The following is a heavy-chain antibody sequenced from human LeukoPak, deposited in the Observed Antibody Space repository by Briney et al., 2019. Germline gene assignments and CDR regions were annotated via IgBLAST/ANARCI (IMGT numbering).Heavy chain of an antibody. CDR2: IIPIFGTA. CDR3: AREYSSYCGSGSLDY. D-gene: IGHD3-10*01. CDR1: GGTFSSYA. Sequence: ASVKVSCKASGGTFSSYAISWVRQAPGQGLEWMGGIIPIFGTANYAQKFQGRVRITADESTSTAYMELSSLRSEDTAVYYCAREYSSYCGSGSLDYWGQGTLVTVSS. V-gene: IGHV1-69*13. J-gene: IGHJ4*02.